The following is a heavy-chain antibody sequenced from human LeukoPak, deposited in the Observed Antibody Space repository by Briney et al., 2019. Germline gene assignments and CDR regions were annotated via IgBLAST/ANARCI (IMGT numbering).Heavy chain of an antibody. CDR2: IYHSGST. CDR3: AREDPMVRGVFGY. J-gene: IGHJ4*02. V-gene: IGHV4-59*12. Sequence: SEALSLTCTVSGGSISSYYWSWIRQPPGKGLEWIGYIYHSGSTYYNPSLKSRVTISVDRSKNQFSLKLSSVTAADTAVYYCAREDPMVRGVFGYWGQGTLVTVSS. CDR1: GGSISSYY. D-gene: IGHD3-10*01.